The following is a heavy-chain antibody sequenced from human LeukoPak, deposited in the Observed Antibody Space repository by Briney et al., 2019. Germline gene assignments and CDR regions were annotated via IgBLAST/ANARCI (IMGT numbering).Heavy chain of an antibody. J-gene: IGHJ2*01. Sequence: GGSLRLSCAASAFTFSSYDMHWVRQAPGKGLEWVAVIWYDGSNKYYADSVKGRFTISRDNSKNTLYLQMNSLRGEDTAVYYCARPSGSYWYFDLWGRGTLVTVSS. D-gene: IGHD1-26*01. CDR1: AFTFSSYD. V-gene: IGHV3-33*01. CDR2: IWYDGSNK. CDR3: ARPSGSYWYFDL.